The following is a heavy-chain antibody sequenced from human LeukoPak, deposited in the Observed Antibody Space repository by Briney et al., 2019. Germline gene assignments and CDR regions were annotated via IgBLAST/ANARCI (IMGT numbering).Heavy chain of an antibody. CDR3: SRDSGYCSGGSCWYFDF. CDR2: INHNTGGT. CDR1: GFTFTGYY. V-gene: IGHV1-2*02. D-gene: IGHD2-15*01. Sequence: GGSLRLSCAASGFTFTGYYIHWVRQAPGQGLEWMGWINHNTGGTNYAQKFQGRVTMTRDTSMSTAYMELSGLRSDDTAVYYCSRDSGYCSGGSCWYFDFWGQGTLVTVSA. J-gene: IGHJ4*02.